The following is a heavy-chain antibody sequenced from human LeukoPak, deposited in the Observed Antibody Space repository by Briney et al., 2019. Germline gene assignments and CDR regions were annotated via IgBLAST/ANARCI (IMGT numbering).Heavy chain of an antibody. CDR3: AKDLTGPDYYYYGMDV. CDR2: ISYDGSNK. J-gene: IGHJ6*02. D-gene: IGHD1-14*01. Sequence: GGSLRLSCAASGFTFSSYGMHLVRQAPGKRLERVAVISYDGSNKYYADSVKGRFTISRDNSKNTLYLQMNSLRAEDTAVYYCAKDLTGPDYYYYGMDVWGQGTTVTVSS. CDR1: GFTFSSYG. V-gene: IGHV3-30*18.